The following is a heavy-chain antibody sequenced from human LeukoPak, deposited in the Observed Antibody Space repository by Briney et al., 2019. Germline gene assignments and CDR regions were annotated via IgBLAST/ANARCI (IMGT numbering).Heavy chain of an antibody. CDR2: ISSSSSYI. D-gene: IGHD4-17*01. V-gene: IGHV3-21*01. CDR1: GFTLSSYS. CDR3: ARVAGDYPYYYYGMDV. J-gene: IGHJ6*04. Sequence: GGSLRLSCAASGFTLSSYSMNWVRQAPGKGLEWVSSISSSSSYIYYADSVKGRFTISRDNAKNSLYLQMNSLRAEDTAVYYCARVAGDYPYYYYGMDVWGKGTTVTVSS.